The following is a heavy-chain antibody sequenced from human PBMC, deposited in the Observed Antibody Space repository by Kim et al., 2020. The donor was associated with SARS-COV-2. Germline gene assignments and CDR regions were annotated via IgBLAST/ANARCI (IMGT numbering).Heavy chain of an antibody. Sequence: SGPTLVNPTQTLTLTCTFSGFSLSSVGVGVGWIRQPPGRALEWLALIYWDDDKRYRPSLKSRLTITKDTSKNQVVLTMTNMDPVDTATYYCAHRQRGEMTASRGYWYFDFWGRGTLVTVSS. CDR1: GFSLSSVGVG. V-gene: IGHV2-5*02. CDR3: AHRQRGEMTASRGYWYFDF. D-gene: IGHD2-21*02. J-gene: IGHJ2*01. CDR2: IYWDDDK.